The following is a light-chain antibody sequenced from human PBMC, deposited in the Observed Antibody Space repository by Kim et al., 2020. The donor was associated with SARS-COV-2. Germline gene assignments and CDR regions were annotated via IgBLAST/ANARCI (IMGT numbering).Light chain of an antibody. CDR1: QTISDR. J-gene: IGKJ1*01. CDR2: KAW. CDR3: QQYRTYPRT. V-gene: IGKV1-5*03. Sequence: GDRVIITCRASQTISDRLAWYQQTPGKGPKLLIYKAWSLESGVPSRFSGGGSGTEFTLTIDSLQPDDFATYYCQQYRTYPRTFGQGTKVDI.